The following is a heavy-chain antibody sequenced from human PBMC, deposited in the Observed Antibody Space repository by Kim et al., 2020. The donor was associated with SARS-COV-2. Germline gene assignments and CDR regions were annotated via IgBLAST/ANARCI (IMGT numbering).Heavy chain of an antibody. CDR3: LGGFYFDY. J-gene: IGHJ4*02. D-gene: IGHD3-16*01. V-gene: IGHV1-3*01. CDR1: GHFFTRDS. CDR2: IDCGNGNT. Sequence: ASVKVSCKTSGHFFTRDSIHWVRQAPGQGLEWMGGIDCGNGNTIYSQKFQGRVTFTTDTSASTAYMELSFLRSEDSAVYYFLGGFYFDYWGQGTLFTVSS.